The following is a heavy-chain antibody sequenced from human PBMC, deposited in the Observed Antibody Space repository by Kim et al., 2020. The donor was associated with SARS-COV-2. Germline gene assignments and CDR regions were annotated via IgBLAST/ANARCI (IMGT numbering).Heavy chain of an antibody. D-gene: IGHD2-2*01. Sequence: ASVKVSCKASGYTFTSYGISWVRPAPGQGLEWMGWISAYNGNTHYAQKPQGRVTMTTDTSTSTAYMELRSLRSDDPAVYYCARDIAVVPAATDAFDIWGQGTMVTVSS. J-gene: IGHJ3*02. CDR1: GYTFTSYG. V-gene: IGHV1-18*01. CDR3: ARDIAVVPAATDAFDI. CDR2: ISAYNGNT.